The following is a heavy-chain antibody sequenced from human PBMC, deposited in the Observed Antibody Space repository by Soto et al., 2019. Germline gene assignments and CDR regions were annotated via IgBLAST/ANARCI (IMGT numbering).Heavy chain of an antibody. CDR1: GGSFSGYY. CDR2: INHSGST. J-gene: IGHJ4*02. CDR3: ARGHPKFGY. V-gene: IGHV4-34*01. Sequence: PSETLSLTCAVYGGSFSGYYWSWIRQPPGKGLEWIGEINHSGSTNYNPSLKRRVTISVDTSKNQFSLKLSSVTAADTAVYYCARGHPKFGYWGQGTLVTVSS.